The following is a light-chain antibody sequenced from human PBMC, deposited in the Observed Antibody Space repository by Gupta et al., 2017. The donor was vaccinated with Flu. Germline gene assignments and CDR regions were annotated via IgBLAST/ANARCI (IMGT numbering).Light chain of an antibody. CDR2: RDS. Sequence: ELTQPLSVSVALGQTVRITCWGNNIGSKNVHWYQQKPGQAPVMVIYRDSNRTSGIPVRFSGANSWNTATLTSIRAQAGDEADYYCQVWDSSTPYVFGSGTKFTVL. J-gene: IGLJ1*01. CDR1: NIGSKN. V-gene: IGLV3-9*01. CDR3: QVWDSSTPYV.